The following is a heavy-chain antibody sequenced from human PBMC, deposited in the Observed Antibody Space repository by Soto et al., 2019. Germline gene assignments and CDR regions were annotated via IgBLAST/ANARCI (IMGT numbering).Heavy chain of an antibody. CDR2: VSGSGGRT. V-gene: IGHV3-23*01. Sequence: EVQLLESGGGLVQPGGSLRLSCAASAFSLSNHAMNWVRQAPGKGLEWVSGVSGSGGRTSYADSVKGRFTVSRDKSKNTLYLQMNSLRAEDTAVYYCARRARDGSNSPIDYWGQGTLVTVSS. CDR3: ARRARDGSNSPIDY. D-gene: IGHD2-21*01. J-gene: IGHJ4*02. CDR1: AFSLSNHA.